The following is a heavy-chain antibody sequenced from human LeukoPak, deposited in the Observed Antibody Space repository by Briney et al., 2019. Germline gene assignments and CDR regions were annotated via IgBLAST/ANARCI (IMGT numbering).Heavy chain of an antibody. CDR2: FDPEDGET. V-gene: IGHV1-24*01. D-gene: IGHD2-8*01. Sequence: ASVKVSCKVSGHNLSELSMHWVRQAPGEGLEWMGGFDPEDGETIYAQEFRGRVTMTEDTSTDTAYLELSSLKSDDTAVYFCTTERWSERFDAWGQGTLVTVCS. CDR1: GHNLSELS. CDR3: TTERWSERFDA. J-gene: IGHJ5*02.